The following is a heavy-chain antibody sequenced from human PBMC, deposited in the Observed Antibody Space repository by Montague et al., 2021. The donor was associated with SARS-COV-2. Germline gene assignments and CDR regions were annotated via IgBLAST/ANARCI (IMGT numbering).Heavy chain of an antibody. CDR2: VYFSGFT. Sequence: SETLSLTCTVSGGSISSSDYYWGWIRQPPGKGLEWIGSVYFSGFTYYNPSLKSRVTIPVDTSKNPLSLKLSSATAADTAVYYCARHGDRAEGRLSWFDPWGQGTLVTVSS. CDR3: ARHGDRAEGRLSWFDP. V-gene: IGHV4-39*01. D-gene: IGHD3-3*01. CDR1: GGSISSSDYY. J-gene: IGHJ5*02.